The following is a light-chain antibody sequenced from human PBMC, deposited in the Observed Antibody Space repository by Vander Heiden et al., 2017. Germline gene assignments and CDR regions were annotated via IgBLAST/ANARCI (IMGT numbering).Light chain of an antibody. CDR2: STN. V-gene: IGLV8-61*01. CDR1: SGSVSTSYY. Sequence: QTVVTQEPSFSVSPGGTVTRTCGLSSGSVSTSYYPSWYQQTPGQAPRTLIYSTNTRSSGVPDRFSGSILGNKAALTITGAQADDESDYYCVLYMGSGIWVFGGGTKLTVL. J-gene: IGLJ3*02. CDR3: VLYMGSGIWV.